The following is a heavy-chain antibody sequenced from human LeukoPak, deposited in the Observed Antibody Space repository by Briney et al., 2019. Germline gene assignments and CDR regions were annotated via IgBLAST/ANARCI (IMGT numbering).Heavy chain of an antibody. J-gene: IGHJ5*02. CDR2: ISGNARYT. V-gene: IGHV3-21*01. Sequence: GGSLRLSCAASGFTFSSYYMNWVRQAPGKGLEWIASISGNARYTYYADSVKGRFNISRDNAKNSLFLQMSSLKIEDTAVYYCARDGDTYLLGTEGIDPWGQGTLVTVSS. D-gene: IGHD3-16*01. CDR3: ARDGDTYLLGTEGIDP. CDR1: GFTFSSYY.